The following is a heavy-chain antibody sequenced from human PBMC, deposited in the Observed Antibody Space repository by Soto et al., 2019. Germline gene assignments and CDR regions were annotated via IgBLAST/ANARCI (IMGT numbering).Heavy chain of an antibody. D-gene: IGHD2-15*01. V-gene: IGHV1-3*01. CDR1: GYTFTSYA. CDR2: INAGNGNT. Sequence: QVQLVQSGAEVKKPGASVKVSCKASGYTFTSYAMHWVRQAPGQRLERMGWINAGNGNTKYSQKFQARSTITRDTSASTAYMELSTLRSEDTAVYYCARVAWDCSGGICYRSYFDYWGQGPVVTVSS. CDR3: ARVAWDCSGGICYRSYFDY. J-gene: IGHJ4*01.